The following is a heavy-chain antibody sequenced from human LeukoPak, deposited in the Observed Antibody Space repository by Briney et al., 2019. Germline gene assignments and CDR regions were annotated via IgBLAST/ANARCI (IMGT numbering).Heavy chain of an antibody. J-gene: IGHJ4*02. V-gene: IGHV4-59*01. CDR1: GGSFSSYY. CDR2: LYYSGIT. D-gene: IGHD6-19*01. Sequence: SETLSLTCSVSGGSFSSYYWSWIRQPPGKRLEWIGYLYYSGITNYNPSLKSRVTISLDTSKIQFSLKLTSVTAADTAVYYCAAGPVYSSGWSYGYWGQGTLVTVSS. CDR3: AAGPVYSSGWSYGY.